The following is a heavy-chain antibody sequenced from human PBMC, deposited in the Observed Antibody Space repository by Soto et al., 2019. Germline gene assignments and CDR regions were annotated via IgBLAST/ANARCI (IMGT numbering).Heavy chain of an antibody. CDR3: ARGRYYYDSSGYYPYYFDY. CDR1: GFTFSSYG. D-gene: IGHD3-22*01. J-gene: IGHJ4*02. V-gene: IGHV3-33*01. Sequence: GGSLRLSCAASGFTFSSYGMHWVRQAPGKGLEWVAVIWYDGSNKYYADSVKGRFTVSRDNSKNTLYLQMNSLRAEDTAVYYCARGRYYYDSSGYYPYYFDYWGQGTLVTVSS. CDR2: IWYDGSNK.